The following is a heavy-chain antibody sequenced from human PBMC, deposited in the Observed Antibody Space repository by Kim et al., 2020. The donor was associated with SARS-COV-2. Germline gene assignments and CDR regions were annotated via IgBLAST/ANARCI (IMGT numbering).Heavy chain of an antibody. V-gene: IGHV3-30*01. J-gene: IGHJ4*02. Sequence: EDPENDQFNISRDNSKHTLYLQMNRLRSEDTAVYYCAREDYYDSSGSVDHWGQGTLVTVSS. D-gene: IGHD3-22*01. CDR3: AREDYYDSSGSVDH.